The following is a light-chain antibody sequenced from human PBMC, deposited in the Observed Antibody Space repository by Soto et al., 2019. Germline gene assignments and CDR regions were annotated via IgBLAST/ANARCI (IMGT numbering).Light chain of an antibody. CDR1: SSDIGGYNY. CDR2: DVS. V-gene: IGLV2-14*03. J-gene: IGLJ1*01. Sequence: QSALTQPASVSGSPGQSITISCTGTSSDIGGYNYVSWYQQLPGKVPTLIIYDVSNRPSGVSDRFSGSKSGNAASLTISGLQAEDEADYYCSSYTSTSTLYVFGTGTKLTVL. CDR3: SSYTSTSTLYV.